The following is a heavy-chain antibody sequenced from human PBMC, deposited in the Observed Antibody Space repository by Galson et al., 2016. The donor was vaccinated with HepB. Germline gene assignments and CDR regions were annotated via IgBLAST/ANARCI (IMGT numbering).Heavy chain of an antibody. CDR3: ATSGSVKIGNWHY. CDR2: IIPILGST. V-gene: IGHV1-69*13. J-gene: IGHJ4*02. D-gene: IGHD3-10*01. Sequence: SVKVSCKASGGMFNSYRIDWVRQAPGQGLEWLGGIIPILGSTNYAQKIQDRLTITADESTTTAYMDLSRLTSEDTAVYSCATSGSVKIGNWHYWGQGTLVTVS. CDR1: GGMFNSYR.